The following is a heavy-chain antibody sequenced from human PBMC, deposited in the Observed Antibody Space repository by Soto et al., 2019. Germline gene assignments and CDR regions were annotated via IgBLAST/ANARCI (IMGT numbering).Heavy chain of an antibody. V-gene: IGHV2-5*02. D-gene: IGHD3-16*02. CDR3: ARVVITYGGIVGHDAFDI. J-gene: IGHJ3*02. CDR1: GFSLTTTRVG. CDR2: IFWDDDD. Sequence: QLTLKESGPMLVKPTQTLTLTCAYSGFSLTTTRVGVGWIRQPPGQALEWLAVIFWDDDDRYSPSLKSRLTITKDTSKNQVVLTMTNMDPMDTGTYYCARVVITYGGIVGHDAFDIWGQGTMVTVSS.